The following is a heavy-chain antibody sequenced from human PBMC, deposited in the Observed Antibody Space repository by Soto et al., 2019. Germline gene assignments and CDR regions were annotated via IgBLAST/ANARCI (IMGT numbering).Heavy chain of an antibody. J-gene: IGHJ4*02. CDR2: INAGNGNT. CDR1: VYTFTGYA. Sequence: GXSVKVSCKASVYTFTGYAMHWVRQAPGQRLEWMGWINAGNGNTKYSQKFQGRVTITRDTSASTAYMELSSLRSEDTAVYYCARVPNHDYGDPREYWGQGTLVPVSS. CDR3: ARVPNHDYGDPREY. D-gene: IGHD4-17*01. V-gene: IGHV1-3*01.